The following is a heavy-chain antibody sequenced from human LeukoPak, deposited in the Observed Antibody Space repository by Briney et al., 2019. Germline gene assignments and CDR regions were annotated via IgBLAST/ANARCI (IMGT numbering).Heavy chain of an antibody. CDR3: ARHAYYYDRSGSYEAFDI. CDR2: INHSGST. D-gene: IGHD3-22*01. J-gene: IGHJ3*02. V-gene: IGHV4-34*01. Sequence: SETLSLTCAVYGGSFRGYYWSWIRQPPGKGLEWIGEINHSGSTNYNPSLKARVTISVDTSKNQFSLKLSSVTAADTAVYYCARHAYYYDRSGSYEAFDIWGQGTMVTVSS. CDR1: GGSFRGYY.